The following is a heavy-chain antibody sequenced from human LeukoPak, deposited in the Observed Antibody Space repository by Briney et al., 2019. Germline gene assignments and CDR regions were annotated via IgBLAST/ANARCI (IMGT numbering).Heavy chain of an antibody. D-gene: IGHD3-10*01. Sequence: ASVKVSCKASGYTFTSYDINWVRQATGQGLEWMGWMNPNSGNTGYAQKFQGRVTMTRNTSISTAYMELSSLRSEDTAVYYCARDQAVNPPVGENAFDIWGQGTMVTVSS. CDR2: MNPNSGNT. V-gene: IGHV1-8*01. J-gene: IGHJ3*02. CDR1: GYTFTSYD. CDR3: ARDQAVNPPVGENAFDI.